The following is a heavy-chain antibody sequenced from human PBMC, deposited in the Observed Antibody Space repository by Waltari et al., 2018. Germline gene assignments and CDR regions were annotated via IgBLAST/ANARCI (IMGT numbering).Heavy chain of an antibody. CDR2: ISSSSIYI. Sequence: EVQLVESGGGLVKPGGSLRLSCEASGSTFSSYRMTWVRQAPGNGLEWVSSISSSSIYIYYAGSVKGRFTISRDNAKNSLYLQMNSLRAEDTAVYYCARSPGIAVAGDWGQGTLVTVSS. J-gene: IGHJ4*02. CDR3: ARSPGIAVAGD. D-gene: IGHD6-19*01. V-gene: IGHV3-21*01. CDR1: GSTFSSYR.